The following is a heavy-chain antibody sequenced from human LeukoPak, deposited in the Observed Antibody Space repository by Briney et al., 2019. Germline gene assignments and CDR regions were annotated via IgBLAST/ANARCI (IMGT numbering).Heavy chain of an antibody. J-gene: IGHJ4*02. CDR3: ARHRSYGEPYYFDY. CDR1: GDSISPYY. V-gene: IGHV4-59*08. CDR2: IYYSGST. Sequence: SETLSLTCVVSGDSISPYYWSWIRQPPGKGLEWIGYIYYSGSTNYNPSLKSRVTISVDTSKNQFSLKLSSVTAADTAVYYCARHRSYGEPYYFDYWGQGTLVTVSS. D-gene: IGHD1-26*01.